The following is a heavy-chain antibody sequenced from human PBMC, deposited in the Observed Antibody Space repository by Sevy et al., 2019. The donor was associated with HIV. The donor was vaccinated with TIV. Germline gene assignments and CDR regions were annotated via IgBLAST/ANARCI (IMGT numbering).Heavy chain of an antibody. V-gene: IGHV2-5*02. CDR1: GFSFSTSGVG. J-gene: IGHJ4*02. D-gene: IGHD3-9*01. CDR3: AHRRSKGITITEFDY. CDR2: IYWDGDT. Sequence: SGPTLVNPTQTLTLTCTLSGFSFSTSGVGVGWIRQPPGKAPEWLAMIYWDGDTRYSPSLMNRLTITKDTSKDQVVLRMANMEPVDTGTYYCAHRRSKGITITEFDYWGQGTLVTVSS.